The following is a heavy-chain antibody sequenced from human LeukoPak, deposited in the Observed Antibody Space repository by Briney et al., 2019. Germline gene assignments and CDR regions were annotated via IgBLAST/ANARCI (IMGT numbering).Heavy chain of an antibody. D-gene: IGHD2-2*01. CDR3: AREPPPAAKNFDY. CDR1: GYNFYSHF. V-gene: IGHV1-46*02. CDR2: ITPSGDQT. Sequence: GAPVKVSCKASGYNFYSHFMHWVRQVPGQGPEWMGLITPSGDQTIYAQTFQGRLTVTRDTSTTTVYMELTGLRSEDTAVYYCAREPPPAAKNFDYWGQGTLVTVSS. J-gene: IGHJ4*02.